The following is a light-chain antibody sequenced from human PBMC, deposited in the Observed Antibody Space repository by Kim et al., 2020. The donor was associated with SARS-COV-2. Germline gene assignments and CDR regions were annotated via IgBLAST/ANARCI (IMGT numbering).Light chain of an antibody. Sequence: GASVNLNCTRDSGQNSYAIAWRQQQPGKGPRYLMRLTGDGRHNRGDGIPDRFSGSSSGAERYLTISSVQPEDEADYYCQTWGTGGVFGGGTQLTVL. CDR3: QTWGTGGV. V-gene: IGLV4-69*01. CDR1: SGQNSYA. J-gene: IGLJ3*02. CDR2: LTGDGRH.